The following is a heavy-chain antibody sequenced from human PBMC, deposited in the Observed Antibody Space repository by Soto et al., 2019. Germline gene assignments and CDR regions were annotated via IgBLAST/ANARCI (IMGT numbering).Heavy chain of an antibody. CDR1: GFTFSSYG. Sequence: PGGSLRLSCAASGFTFSSYGMHWVRQAPGRGLEWVAVIWYDGSNKYYADSVKGRFTISRDNSKNTLYLQMNSLRAEDTAVYYCAREGYYYDSSSRAFDIWGQGTMVTVSS. J-gene: IGHJ3*02. D-gene: IGHD3-22*01. V-gene: IGHV3-33*01. CDR3: AREGYYYDSSSRAFDI. CDR2: IWYDGSNK.